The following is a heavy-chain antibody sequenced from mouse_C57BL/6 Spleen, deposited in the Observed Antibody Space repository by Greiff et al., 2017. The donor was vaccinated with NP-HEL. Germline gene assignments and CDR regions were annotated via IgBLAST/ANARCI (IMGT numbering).Heavy chain of an antibody. Sequence: QVQLQQPGAELVRPGSSVKLSCKASGYTFTSYWMDWVKQRPGQGLEWIGNIYPSDSETHYNQKFKDKATFTVDKSSSTAYMPLSSLTSEDTAVYYCARRGGNYVPDYWGQGTTLTVAS. CDR3: ARRGGNYVPDY. J-gene: IGHJ2*01. CDR1: GYTFTSYW. D-gene: IGHD2-1*01. V-gene: IGHV1-61*01. CDR2: IYPSDSET.